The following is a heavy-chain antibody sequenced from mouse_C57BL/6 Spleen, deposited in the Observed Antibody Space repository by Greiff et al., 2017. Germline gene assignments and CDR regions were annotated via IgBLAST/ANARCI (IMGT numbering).Heavy chain of an antibody. V-gene: IGHV1-19*01. Sequence: EVQLQQSGPVLVKPGASVKMSCKASGYTFTDYYMNWVKQSHGKSLEWIGVINPYNGGTSYNQKFKGKATLTVDKSSSTAYMELNSLTSEDSAVYYCARWEDYDGFAYWGQGTLVTVSA. CDR1: GYTFTDYY. CDR2: INPYNGGT. D-gene: IGHD2-4*01. CDR3: ARWEDYDGFAY. J-gene: IGHJ3*01.